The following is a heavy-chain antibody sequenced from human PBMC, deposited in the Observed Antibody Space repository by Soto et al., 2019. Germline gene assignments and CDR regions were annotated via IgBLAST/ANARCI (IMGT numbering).Heavy chain of an antibody. Sequence: SVTMSLPCPVCGDSKATGGHYYNWIRQVTGKGREWSGYVYYSGATHYTPSLRARATISRDTSKNQFSLRLISVTAADSALYYCARDQNLQPSVWGFWGQGIKFTVSS. V-gene: IGHV4-31*03. CDR3: ARDQNLQPSVWGF. J-gene: IGHJ4*01. CDR2: VYYSGAT. CDR1: GDSKATGGHY. D-gene: IGHD3-16*01.